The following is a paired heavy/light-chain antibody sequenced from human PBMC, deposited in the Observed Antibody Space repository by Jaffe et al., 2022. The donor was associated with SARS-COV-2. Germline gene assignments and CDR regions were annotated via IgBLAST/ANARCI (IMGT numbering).Heavy chain of an antibody. CDR3: ARHGYFVFDI. J-gene: IGHJ3*02. CDR1: GFTFSSSW. D-gene: IGHD3-22*01. CDR2: IKQDGKEK. Sequence: EVQLVESGGGLVQPGGSLRLSCAASGFTFSSSWMGWVRQAPGKGLEWVANIKQDGKEKYYVDSVKGRFTISRDNAKSTLYLQVNSLRAEDTAVYYCARHGYFVFDIWGQGTMVTVSS. V-gene: IGHV3-7*01.
Light chain of an antibody. J-gene: IGKJ1*01. CDR1: QSTSSY. V-gene: IGKV1-39*01. CDR3: QQSYSIPWT. Sequence: DIQMTQSPSSLSASVGDRVTITCRASQSTSSYLNWYQRKPGKAPKLLIYGASSLQSGVPSRFSGSGSGTDFTLTISSLQPEDFATYYCQQSYSIPWTFGQGTKVEIK. CDR2: GAS.